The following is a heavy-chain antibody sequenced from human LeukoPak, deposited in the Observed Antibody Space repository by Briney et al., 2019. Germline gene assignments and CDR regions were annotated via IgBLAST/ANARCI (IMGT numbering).Heavy chain of an antibody. J-gene: IGHJ4*02. CDR3: AKTKVRGSGSYYWNYYFDY. D-gene: IGHD3-10*01. CDR2: ISYDGSNK. V-gene: IGHV3-30*18. CDR1: GFTFSSYG. Sequence: GGSLRLSCAASGFTFSSYGMHWVRQAPGKGLEWVAVISYDGSNKYYADSVKGRFTISRDNSKNTLYLQMNSLRAEDTAVYYCAKTKVRGSGSYYWNYYFDYWGQGTLVTVSS.